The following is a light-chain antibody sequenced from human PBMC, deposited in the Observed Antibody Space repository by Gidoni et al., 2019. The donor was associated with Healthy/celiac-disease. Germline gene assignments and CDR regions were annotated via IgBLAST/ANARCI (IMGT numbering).Light chain of an antibody. CDR3: CSYAGSYTWV. CDR1: CSDVGGYNY. Sequence: QSALTQPRSVSRSPGQSVTISCTGTCSDVGGYNYVSWYQQHPGKAPKLMIYDVSKRPSGVPDRFSGSKSGNTASLTISGLQAEDEADYYCCSYAGSYTWVFGGGTKLTVL. CDR2: DVS. J-gene: IGLJ2*01. V-gene: IGLV2-11*01.